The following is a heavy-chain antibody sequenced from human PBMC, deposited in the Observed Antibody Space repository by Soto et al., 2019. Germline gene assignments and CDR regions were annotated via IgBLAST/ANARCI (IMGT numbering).Heavy chain of an antibody. CDR3: ARDLDYYDSSGYYYERYFDY. Sequence: EASVKVSCKASGYTFTSYYMHWVRQAPGQGLEWMGIINPSGGSTSYAQKFQGRVTMTRDTSTSTVYMELSSLRSEDTAVYYCARDLDYYDSSGYYYERYFDYWGQGTLVTVSS. J-gene: IGHJ4*02. V-gene: IGHV1-46*01. D-gene: IGHD3-22*01. CDR2: INPSGGST. CDR1: GYTFTSYY.